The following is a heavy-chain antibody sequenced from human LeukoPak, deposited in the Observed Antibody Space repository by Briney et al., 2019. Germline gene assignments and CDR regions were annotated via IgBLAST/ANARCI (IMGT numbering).Heavy chain of an antibody. J-gene: IGHJ5*02. V-gene: IGHV4-4*07. CDR1: GGSISSYY. D-gene: IGHD3-16*01. CDR2: IYTSGST. Sequence: SETLSLTCTVSGGSISSYYWSWIRQPAGKGLEWIGRIYTSGSTNYNPSLKSRATISPDTSKNQYSLRLTSVTAADTAVYYCARRGIWDLQIGNWFDPWGQGILVTVSS. CDR3: ARRGIWDLQIGNWFDP.